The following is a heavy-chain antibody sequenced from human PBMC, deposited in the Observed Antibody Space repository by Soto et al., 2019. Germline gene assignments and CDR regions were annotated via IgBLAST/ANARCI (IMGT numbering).Heavy chain of an antibody. Sequence: PGKGLEWIGSIYYSGSTNYNPSLKSRVTISVDTSKNQFSLKLSSVTAADTAVYYCARGSTGYSSSCYSYWGEGTL. CDR2: IYYSGST. D-gene: IGHD6-13*01. J-gene: IGHJ4*02. CDR3: ARGSTGYSSSCYSY. V-gene: IGHV4-59*08.